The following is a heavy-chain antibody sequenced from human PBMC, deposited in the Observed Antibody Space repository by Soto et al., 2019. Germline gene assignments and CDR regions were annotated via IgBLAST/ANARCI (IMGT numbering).Heavy chain of an antibody. D-gene: IGHD3-3*01. CDR3: VKHDYNFWSGYPFKPGIDV. J-gene: IGHJ6*02. Sequence: GGSLRLSCAASGFNFSIYAMSWVRQAPVKGLEWVSGIGGSGDNIYYADSVKGRFTISRDNSKNTTYLQTKRVSGEDTAVYYCVKHDYNFWSGYPFKPGIDVWGQGTPVTVSS. V-gene: IGHV3-23*01. CDR1: GFNFSIYA. CDR2: IGGSGDNI.